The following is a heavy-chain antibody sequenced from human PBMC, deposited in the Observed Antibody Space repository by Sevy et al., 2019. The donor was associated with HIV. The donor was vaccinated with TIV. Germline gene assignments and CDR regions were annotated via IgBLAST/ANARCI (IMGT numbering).Heavy chain of an antibody. V-gene: IGHV3-15*01. CDR1: GFTFSNAW. J-gene: IGHJ4*02. CDR2: IKSKTDGGTT. CDR3: TTDPRLIPATAIRYFDY. D-gene: IGHD2-21*02. Sequence: GGSLRLPCAASGFTFSNAWMSWVRQAPGKGLEWVGRIKSKTDGGTTDYAAPVKGRFTISRDDSKNTLYLQMNSLKTEDTAVYYCTTDPRLIPATAIRYFDYWGQGTLVTVSS.